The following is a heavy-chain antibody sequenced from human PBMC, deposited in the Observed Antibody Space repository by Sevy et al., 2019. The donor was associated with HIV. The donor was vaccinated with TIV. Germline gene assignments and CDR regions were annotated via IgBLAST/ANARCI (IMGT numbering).Heavy chain of an antibody. CDR2: LSFGCGEI. CDR1: GFTFSKYS. CDR3: AREGCTKPHDY. J-gene: IGHJ4*02. D-gene: IGHD2-8*01. V-gene: IGHV3-23*01. Sequence: GGSLRLSCVASGFTFSKYSMSWVRQPPGKGLEWVSTLSFGCGEINYADSVKGRFTISRKNSKSSVYLQMNNLRPEDTAVYYCAREGCTKPHDYWGQGTLVTVSS.